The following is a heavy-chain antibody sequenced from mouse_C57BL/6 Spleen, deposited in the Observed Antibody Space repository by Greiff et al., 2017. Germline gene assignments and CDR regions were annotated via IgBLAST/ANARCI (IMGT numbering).Heavy chain of an antibody. CDR2: IYPGSGST. CDR1: GYTFTSYW. Sequence: VQLKQPGAELVKPGASVKMSCKASGYTFTSYWITWVKQRPGQGLEWIGDIYPGSGSTNYNEKFKSKATLTVDTSSSTAYMQLSSLTSEDSAVYYCARSLYYYGSSYDWYFDVWGTGTTVTVSS. CDR3: ARSLYYYGSSYDWYFDV. J-gene: IGHJ1*03. V-gene: IGHV1-55*01. D-gene: IGHD1-1*01.